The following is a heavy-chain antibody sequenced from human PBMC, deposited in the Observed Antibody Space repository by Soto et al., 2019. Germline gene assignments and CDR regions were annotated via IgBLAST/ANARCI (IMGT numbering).Heavy chain of an antibody. CDR3: ARDVRSIAAAIVGGMDV. V-gene: IGHV4-59*01. CDR2: IYYSGST. Sequence: SETLSLTCTVSGGSISSYYWSWIRQPPGKGLEWIGYIYYSGSTNYNPSLKSRVTISVDTSKNQFSPKLSSVTAADTAVYYCARDVRSIAAAIVGGMDVWGQGTTVTVSS. CDR1: GGSISSYY. J-gene: IGHJ6*02. D-gene: IGHD6-13*01.